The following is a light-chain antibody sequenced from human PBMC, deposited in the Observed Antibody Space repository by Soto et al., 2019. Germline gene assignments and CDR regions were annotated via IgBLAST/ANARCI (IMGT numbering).Light chain of an antibody. CDR3: IQYGSTSRT. Sequence: EIVLTQSPGTLSLSQGESATLSCRPSKSLSRSYIAWYQQKPGQAPRLLIYGASSRATGISDRFSGSGSGTDFILTISSLQPEDFAGSYWIQYGSTSRTFGQGANV. CDR1: KSLSRSY. V-gene: IGKV3-20*01. CDR2: GAS. J-gene: IGKJ1*01.